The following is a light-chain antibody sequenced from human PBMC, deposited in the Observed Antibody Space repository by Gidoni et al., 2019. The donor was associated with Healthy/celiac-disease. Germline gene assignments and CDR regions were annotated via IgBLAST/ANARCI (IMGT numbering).Light chain of an antibody. V-gene: IGKV4-1*01. CDR2: WAS. CDR1: QSALYSFNNKNC. Sequence: DILSTQSPDPLAASLGERATTNCKSSQSALYSFNNKNCIAWYQQKPGQPPKLLIYWASSREYGVTERFSGRGSGKDCTLTISSLQAEDVAVYYCQQYYSTPWTFGQXTKVEIK. J-gene: IGKJ1*01. CDR3: QQYYSTPWT.